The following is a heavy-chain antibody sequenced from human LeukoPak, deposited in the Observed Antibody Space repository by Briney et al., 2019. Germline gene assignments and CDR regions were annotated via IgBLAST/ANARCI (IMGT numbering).Heavy chain of an antibody. D-gene: IGHD6-13*01. V-gene: IGHV3-7*01. CDR2: IEDDGNKK. Sequence: ESLRLSCATSGFTLSNFWMNWVRQAPGKGLEWVANIEDDGNKKNYVDSVKGRFTISRDNVKNSIYLQMNSLRADDTAVYYCARGRGIALWGQGTLVTVSS. CDR3: ARGRGIAL. J-gene: IGHJ4*02. CDR1: GFTLSNFW.